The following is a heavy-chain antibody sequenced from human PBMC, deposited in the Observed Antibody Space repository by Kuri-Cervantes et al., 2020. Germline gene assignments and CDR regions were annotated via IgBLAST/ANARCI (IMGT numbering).Heavy chain of an antibody. CDR3: AKVFYERKHPIYGMDV. J-gene: IGHJ6*02. D-gene: IGHD3-3*01. V-gene: IGHV3-30*18. Sequence: GGSLRLSCEASGFTFSSYGMHWVRQAPGKGLEWVAVISYDGSNKYYADSVKGRFTISRDNSKNTLYLQMNSLRAEDTAVYYCAKVFYERKHPIYGMDVWGQGTTVTVSS. CDR1: GFTFSSYG. CDR2: ISYDGSNK.